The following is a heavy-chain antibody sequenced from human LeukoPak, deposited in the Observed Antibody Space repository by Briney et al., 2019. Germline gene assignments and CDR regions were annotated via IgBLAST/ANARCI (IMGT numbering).Heavy chain of an antibody. CDR1: GFTFTNYW. V-gene: IGHV3-7*01. Sequence: SGGSLRLSCAASGFTFTNYWMSWVRQAPGKGLEWVASIKEGGSEKYYVDSVKGRFTISRDNPKNSVYLQMNTLRTEDTAVYYCARGPHWGQGPLVPVSS. CDR3: ARGPH. J-gene: IGHJ4*02. CDR2: IKEGGSEK.